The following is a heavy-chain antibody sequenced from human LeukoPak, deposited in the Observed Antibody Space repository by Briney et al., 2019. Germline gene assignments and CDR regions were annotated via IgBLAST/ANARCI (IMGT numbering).Heavy chain of an antibody. D-gene: IGHD3-22*01. CDR2: ISWNSGSI. J-gene: IGHJ4*02. Sequence: GRSLRLSCAASGFTFDDYAMHWVRQAPGKGLEWVSGISWNSGSIGYADSVKGRFTISRDNAKNSLYLQMNSLRAEDTAVYYCARAGEYYYDSSGYYEPYYFDYWGQGTLVTVSS. CDR1: GFTFDDYA. CDR3: ARAGEYYYDSSGYYEPYYFDY. V-gene: IGHV3-9*01.